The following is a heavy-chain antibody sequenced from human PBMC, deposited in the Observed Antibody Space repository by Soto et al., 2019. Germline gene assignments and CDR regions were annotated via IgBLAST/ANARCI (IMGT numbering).Heavy chain of an antibody. J-gene: IGHJ4*02. CDR2: INPDGSEK. CDR3: ARTMTARTDDY. Sequence: EVHLVESGGGLVLPGGSLRLSCAASGFTFSSYWMSWVRQTPGKGLEWVGNINPDGSEKYYVDSVRGRFTISRENAANSLYLQMNSLRAEDTAVYYCARTMTARTDDYWGQGTLVTVSS. CDR1: GFTFSSYW. V-gene: IGHV3-7*01. D-gene: IGHD3-22*01.